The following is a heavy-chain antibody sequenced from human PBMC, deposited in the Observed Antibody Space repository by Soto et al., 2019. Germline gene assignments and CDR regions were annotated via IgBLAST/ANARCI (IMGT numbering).Heavy chain of an antibody. V-gene: IGHV1-2*04. CDR3: ARARPGIAVAGTLVRKWFDP. Sequence: QVQLVQSGAEVKKPGASVKVSCKASGYTFTGYYMHWVRQAPGQGLEWMGWINPNSGGTNYAQKFQGWVTMTRDTSISTAYMELSRLRSDDTAVYYCARARPGIAVAGTLVRKWFDPWGQGTLVTVSS. CDR2: INPNSGGT. J-gene: IGHJ5*02. CDR1: GYTFTGYY. D-gene: IGHD6-19*01.